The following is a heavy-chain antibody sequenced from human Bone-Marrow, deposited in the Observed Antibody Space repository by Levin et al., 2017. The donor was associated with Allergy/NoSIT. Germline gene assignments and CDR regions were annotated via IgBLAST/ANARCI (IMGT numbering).Heavy chain of an antibody. J-gene: IGHJ6*02. D-gene: IGHD6-6*01. CDR3: AKKGGQSSSINGPMDV. Sequence: LSLTCAASGFTFNDYAMHWVRQVPGKGLEWVSGISWSSVSIGYADSVKGRFIISRDNAKNSLYLQMNNLRPEDTAMYYCAKKGGQSSSINGPMDVWGQGTTVTVSS. CDR1: GFTFNDYA. V-gene: IGHV3-9*01. CDR2: ISWSSVSI.